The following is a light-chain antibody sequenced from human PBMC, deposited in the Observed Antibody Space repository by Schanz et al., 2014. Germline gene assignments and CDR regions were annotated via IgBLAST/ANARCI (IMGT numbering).Light chain of an antibody. V-gene: IGKV3-20*01. CDR1: QSVSSSY. CDR2: GTT. J-gene: IGKJ2*01. CDR3: QQSHSTPRT. Sequence: EIVLTQSPGTLSLSPGERATLSCRASQSVSSSYLAWYQQKPGQAPRLLIYGTTNRATGIPDRFSGSGSGTEFTLTISSLQSEDFATYYCQQSHSTPRTFGQGTNLEIK.